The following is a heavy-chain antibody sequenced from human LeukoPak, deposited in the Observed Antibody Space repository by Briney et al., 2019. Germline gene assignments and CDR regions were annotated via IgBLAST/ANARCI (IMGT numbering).Heavy chain of an antibody. Sequence: GGSLRLSCAASGFTFSSYAMSWVRQAPGKGLEWVSSISSSSSYIYYADSVKGRFTISRHNSKNTLYLQMNSLRAEDTAVYYCARGPPLSPKDGMDVWGQGTTVTVSS. CDR1: GFTFSSYA. CDR2: ISSSSSYI. J-gene: IGHJ6*02. CDR3: ARGPPLSPKDGMDV. V-gene: IGHV3-21*04.